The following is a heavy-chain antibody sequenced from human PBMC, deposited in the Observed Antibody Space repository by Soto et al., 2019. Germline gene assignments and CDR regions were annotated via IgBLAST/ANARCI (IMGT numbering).Heavy chain of an antibody. D-gene: IGHD4-17*01. CDR3: ARDERYGDYTNWYFDL. J-gene: IGHJ2*01. CDR1: GFTVSSNY. V-gene: IGHV3-66*01. Sequence: EVQLVESGGGLVQPGGSLRLSCAASGFTVSSNYINWVRQAPGKGLEWVSVIYSGGSTYYADSVKGRFTISRDNSKNTLYLQMNSLRAEDTAVYYCARDERYGDYTNWYFDLWGRGTLVTVSS. CDR2: IYSGGST.